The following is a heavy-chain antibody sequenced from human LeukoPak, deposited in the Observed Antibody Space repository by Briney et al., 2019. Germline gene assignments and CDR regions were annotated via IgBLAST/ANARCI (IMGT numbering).Heavy chain of an antibody. V-gene: IGHV5-51*01. CDR2: IYPGDSDT. D-gene: IGHD1-26*01. J-gene: IGHJ4*02. CDR3: ARRAVGATGYFDY. CDR1: GYLFTSYW. Sequence: GESLKIPCKDSGYLFTSYWIAWVRQRPGKGLEWMGIIYPGDSDTRYSPSFQGQVTISADKSISTAYLQWSSLKASDTAMYYCARRAVGATGYFDYWGQGTLVTVSS.